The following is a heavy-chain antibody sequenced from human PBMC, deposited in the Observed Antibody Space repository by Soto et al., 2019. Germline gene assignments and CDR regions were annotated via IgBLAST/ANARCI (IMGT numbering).Heavy chain of an antibody. CDR2: IIPIFGTA. CDR1: GGTFSSYA. J-gene: IGHJ6*03. D-gene: IGHD1-1*01. Sequence: GASVKVSCKASGGTFSSYAISWVRQAPGQGLEWMGGIIPIFGTANYAQKFQGRVTITADESTSTAYMELSSLRSEDTAEYYCARTGTTHYYYYYMDVWGKGTTVTVSS. V-gene: IGHV1-69*13. CDR3: ARTGTTHYYYYYMDV.